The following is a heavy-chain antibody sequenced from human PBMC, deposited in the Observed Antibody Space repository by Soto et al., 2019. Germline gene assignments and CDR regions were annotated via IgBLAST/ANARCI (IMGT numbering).Heavy chain of an antibody. V-gene: IGHV5-51*01. J-gene: IGHJ6*02. CDR2: IYPGDSDT. Sequence: GESLKISCMGSGYKVSTWHNFTSYWIAWVRQMPGEGLEWMGIIYPGDSDTRYSPSFQGQVTISADKSINSVYLQWSSLKASETATYYCARLGFNYDFLRGCYNVHHYYAIDVWGQGTTVTVSS. CDR1: GYKVSTWHNFTSYW. CDR3: ARLGFNYDFLRGCYNVHHYYAIDV. D-gene: IGHD3-3*01.